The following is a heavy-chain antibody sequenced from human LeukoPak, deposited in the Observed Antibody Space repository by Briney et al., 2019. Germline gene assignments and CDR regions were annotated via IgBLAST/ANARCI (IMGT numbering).Heavy chain of an antibody. CDR3: ARHTESRPFDT. J-gene: IGHJ5*02. CDR2: LYSSGST. CDR1: GGSISRYY. D-gene: IGHD4-17*01. Sequence: SETLSLTHTVAGGSISRYYWRWIPQPPGKELEWIGYLYSSGSTNYNPSLKSRVTIAVDTTKNQFSQKRSPVTAADTAVYYFARHTESRPFDTCGEGTLVTVSP. V-gene: IGHV4-59*08.